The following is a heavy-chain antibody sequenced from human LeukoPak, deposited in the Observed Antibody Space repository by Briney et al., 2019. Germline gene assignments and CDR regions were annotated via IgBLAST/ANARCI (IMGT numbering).Heavy chain of an antibody. CDR1: GFTVSSNY. J-gene: IGHJ4*02. V-gene: IGHV3-66*02. CDR2: IYSGGST. D-gene: IGHD6-13*01. Sequence: GGSLRLSWAASGFTVSSNYMSWVRQAPGKGLEWVSVIYSGGSTYYADSVKGRFTISRDNSKNTLYLQMNSLRAEDTAVYYCARDIGETAAGPFDYWGQGTLVTVSS. CDR3: ARDIGETAAGPFDY.